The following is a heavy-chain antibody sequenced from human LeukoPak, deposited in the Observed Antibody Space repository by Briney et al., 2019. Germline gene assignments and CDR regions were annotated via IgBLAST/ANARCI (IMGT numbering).Heavy chain of an antibody. J-gene: IGHJ4*02. CDR2: IYCSGST. CDR3: ARDRPGGSSLDY. V-gene: IGHV4-61*08. Sequence: SETLSLTCTVSGGSISSGGYYWSWIRQHPGKGLEWIGYIYCSGSTYYNPSLKSRVTISVDTSKNQFSLKLSSVTAADTAVYYCARDRPGGSSLDYWGQGTLVTVSS. D-gene: IGHD6-13*01. CDR1: GGSISSGGYY.